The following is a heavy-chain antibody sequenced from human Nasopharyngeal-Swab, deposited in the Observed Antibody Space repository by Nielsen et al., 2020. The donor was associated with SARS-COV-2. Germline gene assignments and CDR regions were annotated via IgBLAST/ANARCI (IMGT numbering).Heavy chain of an antibody. CDR3: ARDYAFDI. CDR1: GYSISSGYY. V-gene: IGHV4-38-2*01. Sequence: GSLRLSCAVSGYSISSGYYWGWIRQPPGKGLEWIGSIYHSGSTYYNPSLKSRVTISVDTSKNQFSLKLSSVTAADTAVYYCARDYAFDIWGQGTMVTVSS. CDR2: IYHSGST. J-gene: IGHJ3*02.